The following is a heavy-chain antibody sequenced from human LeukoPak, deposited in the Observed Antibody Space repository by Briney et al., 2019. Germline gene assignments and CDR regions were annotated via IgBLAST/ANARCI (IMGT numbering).Heavy chain of an antibody. D-gene: IGHD5-24*01. V-gene: IGHV1-69*04. J-gene: IGHJ4*02. Sequence: GASVKVCCKASGGTFSSYGISWVRQAPGQGLEWMGRIIPIFGIANYAQKFQGRVTITADKSTSTAYMELSSLRSEDTAVYYCARDLGGMATITLDSWGQGTLVTVPS. CDR2: IIPIFGIA. CDR1: GGTFSSYG. CDR3: ARDLGGMATITLDS.